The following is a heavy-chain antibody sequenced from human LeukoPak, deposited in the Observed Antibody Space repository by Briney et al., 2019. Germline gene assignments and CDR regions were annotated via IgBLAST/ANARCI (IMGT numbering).Heavy chain of an antibody. Sequence: GGTLRLSCAVSGIIFSDYWMSWVRQAPGKGLEWVANIKHDSSEKYYVDSVKGRFTISRDNAKNSLYLQMNSLRAEDTAVYYCVNDLARRGGYWGQGTLVTVSA. J-gene: IGHJ4*02. V-gene: IGHV3-7*01. D-gene: IGHD3-16*01. CDR3: VNDLARRGGY. CDR2: IKHDSSEK. CDR1: GIIFSDYW.